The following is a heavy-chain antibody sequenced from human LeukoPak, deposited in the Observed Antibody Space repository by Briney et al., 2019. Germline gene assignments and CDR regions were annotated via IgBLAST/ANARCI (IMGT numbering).Heavy chain of an antibody. Sequence: PGGSLRLSCAASGFTFSSYAMNWVRQAPGKGLEWVSAISGTGDTTYYADSVKGRFTISRDNSKNTLYLQMNSLRGEDTAVYYCAKRGYCSSTSCSHYFDYWGQGTLVTVSS. CDR1: GFTFSSYA. J-gene: IGHJ4*02. CDR3: AKRGYCSSTSCSHYFDY. V-gene: IGHV3-23*01. D-gene: IGHD2-2*01. CDR2: ISGTGDTT.